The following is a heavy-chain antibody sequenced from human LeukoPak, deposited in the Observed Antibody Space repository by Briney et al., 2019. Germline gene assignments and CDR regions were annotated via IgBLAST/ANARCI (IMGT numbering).Heavy chain of an antibody. V-gene: IGHV4-61*02. CDR1: GGSIGSGSYY. CDR2: IFSTGST. Sequence: SETLSLTCEVSGGSIGSGSYYWGWIRQPAGKALEWIGRIFSTGSTNYNPSLKSRVTISVDTSKNQFSLNLSSVTAADTAVYYCARLTAALDYWGQGTLVTVSS. D-gene: IGHD6-13*01. J-gene: IGHJ4*02. CDR3: ARLTAALDY.